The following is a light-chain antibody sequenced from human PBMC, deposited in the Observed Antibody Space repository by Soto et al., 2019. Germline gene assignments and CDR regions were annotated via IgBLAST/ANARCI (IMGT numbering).Light chain of an antibody. J-gene: IGKJ5*01. CDR1: QSVDNN. CDR2: GSF. Sequence: EIVMTQSPFSLSASPGESVTISCRASQSVDNNLAWYQQKPGQAPRLLIVGSFARVTGIPSRFSGSGSGSEFTLPTSSLQSEDVVVYYCQQYNYSPPITFGQGTRLEIK. V-gene: IGKV3-15*01. CDR3: QQYNYSPPIT.